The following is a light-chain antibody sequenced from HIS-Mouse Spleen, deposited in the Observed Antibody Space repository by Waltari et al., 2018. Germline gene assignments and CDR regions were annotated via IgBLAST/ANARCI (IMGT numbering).Light chain of an antibody. V-gene: IGLV3-25*03. CDR3: QSADSSGTYHVV. CDR2: KDS. CDR1: ALPKQY. J-gene: IGLJ2*01. Sequence: SYELTQPPSVSVSPGQTARITCSGDALPKQYAYWYQQKPGQAPVLVKYKDSERPSGIPERCSGSSSGTTVTLTISGVQAEDEADYYCQSADSSGTYHVVFGGWTKLTVL.